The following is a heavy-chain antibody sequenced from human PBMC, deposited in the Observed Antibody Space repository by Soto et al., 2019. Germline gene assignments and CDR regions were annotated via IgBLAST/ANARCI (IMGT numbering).Heavy chain of an antibody. D-gene: IGHD1-1*01. J-gene: IGHJ5*02. Sequence: SETLSLTCAVYGGSFIGYYWSWLRQPPGKGLEWIGEINHSGSPNYNPSLKSRVTISVDTSKNQFSLKMTSVTAADTAVYYCATANWSHHYFDPWGQGTLVTVSS. CDR3: ATANWSHHYFDP. V-gene: IGHV4-34*01. CDR1: GGSFIGYY. CDR2: INHSGSP.